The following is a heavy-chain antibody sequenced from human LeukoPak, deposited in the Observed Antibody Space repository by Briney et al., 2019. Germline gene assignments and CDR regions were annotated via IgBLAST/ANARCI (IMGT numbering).Heavy chain of an antibody. CDR2: ISAYNGNT. D-gene: IGHD3-3*01. V-gene: IGHV1-18*01. CDR3: ARAGRTIFGVVTYYGMDV. J-gene: IGHJ6*02. Sequence: ASVKVSCKASGYTFTSYGISWVRQAPGQGLEWVGWISAYNGNTNYAQKFQGRVTMTTDTSTSTVYMELRSLRSDDTAVYYCARAGRTIFGVVTYYGMDVWGQGTTVIVSS. CDR1: GYTFTSYG.